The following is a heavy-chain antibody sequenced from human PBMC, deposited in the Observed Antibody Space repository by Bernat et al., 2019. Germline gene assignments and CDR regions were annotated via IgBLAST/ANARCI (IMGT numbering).Heavy chain of an antibody. D-gene: IGHD3-3*01. J-gene: IGHJ4*02. CDR1: GFTFGDYA. CDR3: TRDNDFWSGYYPTIPFDY. V-gene: IGHV3-49*04. CDR2: IRSKAYGGTT. Sequence: EVQLVESGGGLVQPGRSLRLSCTASGFTFGDYAMSWVRQAPGKGLEWVGFIRSKAYGGTTEYAASVKGRFTISRDDSKSIAYLQMNSLKTEDTAVYYCTRDNDFWSGYYPTIPFDYWGQGTLSPSPQ.